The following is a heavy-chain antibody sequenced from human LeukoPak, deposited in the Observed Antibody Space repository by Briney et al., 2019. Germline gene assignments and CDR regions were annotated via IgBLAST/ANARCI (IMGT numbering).Heavy chain of an antibody. D-gene: IGHD5-18*01. CDR3: ARDFYSYPCY. Sequence: GGSLRLSCAASGFTFSSYSMNWVRQAPGKGLEWVSSISSSSSYIHYADSVKGRFTISKDNAKNSLYLQMNSLRAEDTAVYYCARDFYSYPCYWGQGTLVTVSS. V-gene: IGHV3-21*01. CDR1: GFTFSSYS. J-gene: IGHJ4*02. CDR2: ISSSSSYI.